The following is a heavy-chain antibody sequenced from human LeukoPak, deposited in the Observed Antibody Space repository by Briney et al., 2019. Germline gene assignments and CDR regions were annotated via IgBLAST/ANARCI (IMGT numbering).Heavy chain of an antibody. CDR3: ARLNVLSGSPLHRFDH. Sequence: SETLSLTCTVSGGSISNYYWSWIRQPPGKGLEWIAYINYSGNTNYSPSLKSRVTISVDTSKNQFSLKLTSVTAADTAVYYCARLNVLSGSPLHRFDHWGQGTLVTVSS. CDR1: GGSISNYY. V-gene: IGHV4-59*08. J-gene: IGHJ4*02. D-gene: IGHD6-13*01. CDR2: INYSGNT.